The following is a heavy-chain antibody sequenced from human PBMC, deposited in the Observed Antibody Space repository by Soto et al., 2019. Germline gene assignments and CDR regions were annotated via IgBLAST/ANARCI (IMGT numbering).Heavy chain of an antibody. CDR2: IYYSGST. V-gene: IGHV4-39*01. D-gene: IGHD4-17*01. CDR3: GSNYGDYFDY. CDR1: GGSISSSSYY. J-gene: IGHJ4*02. Sequence: SETLSLTCTVSGGSISSSSYYWGWIRQPPGKGLEWIGSIYYSGSTYYHPSLKSRVTISVDTSKNQFSLRLSSVTAADTAVYYCGSNYGDYFDYWGQGTLVTVSS.